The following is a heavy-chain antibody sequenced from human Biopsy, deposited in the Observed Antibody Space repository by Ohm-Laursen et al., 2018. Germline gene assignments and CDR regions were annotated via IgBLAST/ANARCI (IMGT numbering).Heavy chain of an antibody. J-gene: IGHJ6*02. V-gene: IGHV4-4*07. CDR3: ARRLLHYGSGLYYGMDV. CDR2: LSGRGST. D-gene: IGHD3-10*01. Sequence: GTLSLTCTVSRGSINSYLWNWIRQPAGKGLEWIGRLSGRGSTNYNPSLRSRVYMSVDTSRNQISLELNSVTAADSAVYFCARRLLHYGSGLYYGMDVWGQGTTVTVSS. CDR1: RGSINSYL.